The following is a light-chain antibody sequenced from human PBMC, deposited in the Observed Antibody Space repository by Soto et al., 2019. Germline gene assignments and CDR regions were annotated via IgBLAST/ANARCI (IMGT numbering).Light chain of an antibody. CDR2: GAS. J-gene: IGKJ2*01. Sequence: EIVLTQSPGTLSLSPGERATLSCRASQSVSSSYLAGYQQKPGQAPRLLIYGASSRHTGIPDRFSGSGSGTDFTLTISRLEPEDFAVYYCQQYGSSPPLYTFGQGTKLEIK. CDR1: QSVSSSY. V-gene: IGKV3-20*01. CDR3: QQYGSSPPLYT.